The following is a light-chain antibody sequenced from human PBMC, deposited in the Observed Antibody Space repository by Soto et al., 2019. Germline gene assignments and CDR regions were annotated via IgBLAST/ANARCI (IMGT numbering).Light chain of an antibody. CDR3: LQDYNYPRT. Sequence: AIRRTQSPSSLSASVGDRVTITCRASQGIRNYLGWYQQKPGKAPKLLIYAASTLQSGVPSRFSGSGSDTDFTLSINNLQPEDFATYYCLQDYNYPRTFGQGPKVDIK. CDR2: AAS. V-gene: IGKV1-6*01. CDR1: QGIRNY. J-gene: IGKJ1*01.